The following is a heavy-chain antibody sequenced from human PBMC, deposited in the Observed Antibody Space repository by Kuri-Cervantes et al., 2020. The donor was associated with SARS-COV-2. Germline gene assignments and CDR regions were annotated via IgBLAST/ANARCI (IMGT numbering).Heavy chain of an antibody. CDR3: ARGVWEEAIYNYYYYMDV. D-gene: IGHD3-16*01. J-gene: IGHJ6*03. CDR1: GAAFSGYY. Sequence: SETLSLTCALKGAAFSGYYWTWIPQSPGKGLEWIGEANHGGDTNYNPSLMSRVTMSVDTSKNQSSLKLSSVTAADTAVYYCARGVWEEAIYNYYYYMDVWGKGTTVTVSS. V-gene: IGHV4-34*01. CDR2: ANHGGDT.